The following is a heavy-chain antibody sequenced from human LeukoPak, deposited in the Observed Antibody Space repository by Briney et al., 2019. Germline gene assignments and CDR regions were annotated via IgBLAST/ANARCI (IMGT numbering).Heavy chain of an antibody. CDR2: ISSTGNTI. Sequence: GGSLRLSCAASGFTLSSYSMNWVRQAPGKGLEWVSYISSTGNTIYYADSVKGRFTISRDNAKNSQFLQMNSLKDEGTAVYYCARQYSSGWCTDYWGQGTLVTVSS. CDR1: GFTLSSYS. D-gene: IGHD6-19*01. J-gene: IGHJ4*02. V-gene: IGHV3-48*02. CDR3: ARQYSSGWCTDY.